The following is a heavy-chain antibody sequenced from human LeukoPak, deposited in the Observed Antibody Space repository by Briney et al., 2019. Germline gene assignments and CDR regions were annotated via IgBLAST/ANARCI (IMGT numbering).Heavy chain of an antibody. J-gene: IGHJ4*02. V-gene: IGHV4-39*01. CDR1: GGSISSSSYY. D-gene: IGHD5-18*01. CDR2: IYYSGNT. CDR3: ARRDTAMVNYFDY. Sequence: SETLSLTCTVSGGSISSSSYYWGWIRQPPGKGLEWIGSIYYSGNTYYNPSLKSRVTISVDTSKSQFSLKLNSVTAADTAVYYCARRDTAMVNYFDYWGQGTLVTVSS.